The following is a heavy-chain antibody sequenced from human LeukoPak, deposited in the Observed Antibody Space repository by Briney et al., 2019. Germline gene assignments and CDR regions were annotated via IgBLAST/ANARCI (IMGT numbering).Heavy chain of an antibody. CDR3: ARDLAGYCSGGTCYAALWY. Sequence: ASVKVSCKASGFTFSGYYMHWVRQAPGQGLEWMAWISPNSGGTNYVQKFQGRVTVTRDTSISTDYMELSRLRSDDTAVYYCARDLAGYCSGGTCYAALWYWGQGTLVTVSS. V-gene: IGHV1-2*02. D-gene: IGHD2-15*01. CDR2: ISPNSGGT. CDR1: GFTFSGYY. J-gene: IGHJ4*02.